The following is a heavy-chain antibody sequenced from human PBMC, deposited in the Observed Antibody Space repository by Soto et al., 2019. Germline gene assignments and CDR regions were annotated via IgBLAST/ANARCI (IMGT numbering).Heavy chain of an antibody. V-gene: IGHV4-59*01. D-gene: IGHD3-3*01. CDR3: AREYPTDFWSGYQPSYYFDY. CDR2: IYYSGST. Sequence: SETLSLTCTVSGGSISSYYWSWIRQPPGKGLEWIGYIYYSGSTNYNPSLKSRVTISVDTSKNQFSLKLSSVTAADTAVYYCAREYPTDFWSGYQPSYYFDYWGQGTLVTVSS. J-gene: IGHJ4*02. CDR1: GGSISSYY.